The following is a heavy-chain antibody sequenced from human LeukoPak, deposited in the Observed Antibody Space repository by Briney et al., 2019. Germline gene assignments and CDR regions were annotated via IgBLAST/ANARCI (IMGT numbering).Heavy chain of an antibody. D-gene: IGHD6-13*01. Sequence: PWGSLRLSCAASGLSFSDYGMHWVRQAPGKWLEWVAVIWSDGSNKYYADSVKGRFTISRDNSKNTLYLQMNTLRADDTAVYFCASAAGPFDHWGQGTLVTVSS. J-gene: IGHJ4*02. CDR2: IWSDGSNK. CDR3: ASAAGPFDH. V-gene: IGHV3-33*01. CDR1: GLSFSDYG.